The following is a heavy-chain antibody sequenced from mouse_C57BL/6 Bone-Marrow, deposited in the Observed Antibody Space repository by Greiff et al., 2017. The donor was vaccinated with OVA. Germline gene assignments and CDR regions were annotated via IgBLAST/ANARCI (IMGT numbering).Heavy chain of an antibody. D-gene: IGHD4-1*01. Sequence: EVQLTESGPGLVKPSQSLSLTCSVTGYSITSGYYWHWIRQFPGNKLEWLGYISYDGSNNYNPSLKNRIPITSDTSKNQFFLKLSSVTTEDTATYYCARRFLANWGFDYWGQGTTLTVSS. CDR1: GYSITSGYY. V-gene: IGHV3-6*01. J-gene: IGHJ2*01. CDR3: ARRFLANWGFDY. CDR2: ISYDGSN.